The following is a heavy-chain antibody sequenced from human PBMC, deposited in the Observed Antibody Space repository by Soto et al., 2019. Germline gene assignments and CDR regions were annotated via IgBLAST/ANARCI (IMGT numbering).Heavy chain of an antibody. V-gene: IGHV4-30-4*01. J-gene: IGHJ2*01. D-gene: IGHD2-8*01. CDR3: AREIMPLTNDWYFDL. CDR2: IFDSGST. CDR1: GGSISGGVHS. Sequence: QVQLQETGPGLLKPSETLSLTCTVSGGSISGGVHSWSWIRQPPRKGLEWIGHIFDSGSTYYNPSLKSRLPISVDTSKNQFSLRLSSVTAADTAEYYCAREIMPLTNDWYFDLWGRGTLVTVSS.